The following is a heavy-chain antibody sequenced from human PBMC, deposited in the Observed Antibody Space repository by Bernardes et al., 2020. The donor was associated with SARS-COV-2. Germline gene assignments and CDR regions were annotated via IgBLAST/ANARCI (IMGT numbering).Heavy chain of an antibody. Sequence: GSLRLSCAASGFTFGMSAMGWVRQAPGKGLQWVSGISGTGTTKYYADSVRGRFTISRDNSKSTLYLQMNDLRVDDTAIYYCAKLPSIQLWAGNNWFDPWGQGTPVTVSS. V-gene: IGHV3-23*01. CDR2: ISGTGTTK. CDR3: AKLPSIQLWAGNNWFDP. J-gene: IGHJ5*02. D-gene: IGHD5-18*01. CDR1: GFTFGMSA.